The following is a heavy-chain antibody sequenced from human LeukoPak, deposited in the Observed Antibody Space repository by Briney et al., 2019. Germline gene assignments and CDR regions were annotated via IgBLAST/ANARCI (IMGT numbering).Heavy chain of an antibody. J-gene: IGHJ4*02. D-gene: IGHD3-10*01. V-gene: IGHV3-74*01. CDR3: ARDLRGSGSLDY. Sequence: PGGSLRPSCAASGFTFNTYWMHWVRQAPGKGLVWVSRINSDGSSTAYADSVKGRFTFSRDNAKNTLYLQMNSLRAEDTAVYYCARDLRGSGSLDYWGQGTLVTVSS. CDR2: INSDGSST. CDR1: GFTFNTYW.